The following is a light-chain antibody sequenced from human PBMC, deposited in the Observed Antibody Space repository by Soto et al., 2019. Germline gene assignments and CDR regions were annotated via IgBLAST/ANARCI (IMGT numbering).Light chain of an antibody. Sequence: QSALTQPPSVSGAPGQRVTISCTGSSANIGAAYNVDWYQQLPGTAPKLLIYGNNNRPSGVPPRFSGSKSGTSASLAIAGLQAEDEGDYYCQSYDSSLSGYVFGTGTKVTVL. J-gene: IGLJ1*01. CDR3: QSYDSSLSGYV. CDR1: SANIGAAYN. V-gene: IGLV1-40*01. CDR2: GNN.